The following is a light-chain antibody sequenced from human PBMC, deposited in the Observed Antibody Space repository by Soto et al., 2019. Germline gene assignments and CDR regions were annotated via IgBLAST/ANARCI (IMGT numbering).Light chain of an antibody. J-gene: IGKJ4*01. V-gene: IGKV1-27*01. CDR2: AAS. Sequence: DIQMTQSPSSLSASVGDRVTITCRASQGINNNLAWYQQKPGKVPKVLIYAASTLHSGVPSRFSGSGSGTDFTLTISSLQPEDFGTYYCQKYNNPPFTFGGGTKVEMK. CDR1: QGINNN. CDR3: QKYNNPPFT.